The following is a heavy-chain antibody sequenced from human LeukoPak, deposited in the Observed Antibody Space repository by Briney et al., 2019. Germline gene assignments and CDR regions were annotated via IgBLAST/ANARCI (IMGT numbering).Heavy chain of an antibody. J-gene: IGHJ6*02. D-gene: IGHD2-2*01. CDR2: ISYDGSNK. CDR1: GFTFSSYG. V-gene: IGHV3-30*18. Sequence: GGSLRLSCAASGFTFSSYGMHWVRQAPGKGLEWVAVISYDGSNKYYADSVKGRFTISRDNSKSTLYLQMNSLRAEGTAVYYCAKDILGYCSSTSCYANYYYGMDVWGQGTTVTVSS. CDR3: AKDILGYCSSTSCYANYYYGMDV.